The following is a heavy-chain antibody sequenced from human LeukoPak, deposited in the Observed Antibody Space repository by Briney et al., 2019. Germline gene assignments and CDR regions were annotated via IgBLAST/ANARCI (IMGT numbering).Heavy chain of an antibody. CDR2: TWYDESQR. V-gene: IGHV3-33*06. D-gene: IGHD1-26*01. CDR3: AKWEGTRQFYFGS. Sequence: GGSLRLSCAVSGFSFRDFGFHWVRQAPGKGLEWVAVTWYDESQRYYADSVKGRFTISKDSSKNTLYLEMNSLRVEDTAVYYCAKWEGTRQFYFGSWGQGALVTVAS. CDR1: GFSFRDFG. J-gene: IGHJ4*02.